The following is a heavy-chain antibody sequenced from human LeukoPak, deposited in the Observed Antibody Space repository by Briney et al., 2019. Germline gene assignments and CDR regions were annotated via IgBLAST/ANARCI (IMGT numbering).Heavy chain of an antibody. CDR2: IFAGGTI. D-gene: IGHD6-19*01. CDR3: ARESSVSGWYIY. Sequence: GESLRLSCAASGFTVSNSFMGWVRQAPGTGLEWVSGIFAGGTIYYADSVQGRFTIARHNSENTLYLQMNSMRPEDTAVYYCARESSVSGWYIYWGQGTLVTVSS. J-gene: IGHJ4*02. CDR1: GFTVSNSF. V-gene: IGHV3-53*04.